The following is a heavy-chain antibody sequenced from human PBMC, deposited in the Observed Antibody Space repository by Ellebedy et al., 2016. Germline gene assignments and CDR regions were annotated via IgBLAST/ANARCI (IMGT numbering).Heavy chain of an antibody. CDR1: GGSISSYY. D-gene: IGHD6-19*01. V-gene: IGHV4-59*13. J-gene: IGHJ4*02. CDR2: IYYSGST. CDR3: ASSEIIAVAPFDY. Sequence: SETLSLXCTVSGGSISSYYWSWIRQPPGKGLEWIGYIYYSGSTNYNPSLKSRVTISVDTSKNQFSLKLSSVTAADTAVYYCASSEIIAVAPFDYWGQGTLVTVSS.